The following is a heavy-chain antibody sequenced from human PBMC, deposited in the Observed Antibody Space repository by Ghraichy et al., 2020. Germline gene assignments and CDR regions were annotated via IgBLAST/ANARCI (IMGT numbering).Heavy chain of an antibody. Sequence: SQTLSLTCAVYGGSFSGYYWSWIRQPPGKGLEWIGEINHSGSTNYDPSLKSRVTISVDTSKNQFSLNLSSVTAADTAVYYCATSNYYGSGPLKYWGQGTLVTVSS. J-gene: IGHJ4*02. D-gene: IGHD3-10*01. V-gene: IGHV4-34*01. CDR3: ATSNYYGSGPLKY. CDR2: INHSGST. CDR1: GGSFSGYY.